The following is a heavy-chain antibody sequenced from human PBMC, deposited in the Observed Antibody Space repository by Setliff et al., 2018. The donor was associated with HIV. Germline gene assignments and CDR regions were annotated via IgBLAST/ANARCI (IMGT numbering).Heavy chain of an antibody. CDR3: ARSVIGYYYYGMDV. D-gene: IGHD3-10*01. J-gene: IGHJ6*02. CDR2: ISYDGSNR. V-gene: IGHV3-30*01. CDR1: GFTFSSYA. Sequence: GGSLRLSCAASGFTFSSYAMHWVRQAPGKGLEWVAVISYDGSNRYYADSVKGRFTISRDNSRNTLYLQMNSLRAEDTAVYYCARSVIGYYYYGMDVWGQGTLVTVSS.